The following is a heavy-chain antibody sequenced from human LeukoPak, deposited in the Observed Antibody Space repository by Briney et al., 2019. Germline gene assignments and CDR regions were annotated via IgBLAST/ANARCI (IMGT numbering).Heavy chain of an antibody. CDR3: ARASGYGGNSIDY. Sequence: SETLSLTCTVSGVSVSSASYYWSWIRQPPGKGLEWVGNTYYSGNTHYNPSLKSRVTISVDPSKNQFSLMLSSVTAADTALYYCARASGYGGNSIDYWGQGTLVTVSS. V-gene: IGHV4-61*01. J-gene: IGHJ4*02. CDR1: GVSVSSASYY. CDR2: TYYSGNT. D-gene: IGHD4-23*01.